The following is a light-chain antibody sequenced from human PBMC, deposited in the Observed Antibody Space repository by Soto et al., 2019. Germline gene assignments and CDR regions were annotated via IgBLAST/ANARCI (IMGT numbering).Light chain of an antibody. V-gene: IGLV2-14*01. Sequence: QSALTQPASVPGSPGQSITISCTGTRSDIGNYNRVSWYQQHPGKAPKLMIYAVADRPSGVPNRFSGSKSGNTASLTISGLQAEDEADYHCNAQTSANTYVFGTGTKVTVL. CDR3: NAQTSANTYV. J-gene: IGLJ1*01. CDR1: RSDIGNYNR. CDR2: AVA.